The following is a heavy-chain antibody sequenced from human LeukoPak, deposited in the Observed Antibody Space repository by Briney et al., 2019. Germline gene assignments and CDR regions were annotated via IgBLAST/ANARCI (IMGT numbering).Heavy chain of an antibody. J-gene: IGHJ4*02. V-gene: IGHV1-2*02. CDR1: GYTFTNYA. CDR2: ITPDGGT. Sequence: ASVKVSCKASGYTFTNYAMHWVRQAPGQGLEWMGWITPDGGTNYPQEFQGRVAITWDTSITTAYMDLSRLTSDDTAVYYCARDRYGDGFAHFDYWGQGALVTVSS. D-gene: IGHD5-24*01. CDR3: ARDRYGDGFAHFDY.